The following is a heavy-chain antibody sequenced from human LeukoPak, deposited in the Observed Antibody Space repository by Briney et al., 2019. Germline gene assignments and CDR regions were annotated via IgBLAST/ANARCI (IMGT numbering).Heavy chain of an antibody. CDR1: GFTFSNAW. CDR3: TTDGLRIQLWLRDYYYYMDV. CDR2: IKSKTDGGTT. J-gene: IGHJ6*03. Sequence: PGGSLRLSCAASGFTFSNAWMSWVRQAPGKGLEWVGRIKSKTDGGTTDYAAPVKGRFTISRDDSKNTLYLQMNSLKTEDTAVYYCTTDGLRIQLWLRDYYYYMDVWGKGTTVTISS. D-gene: IGHD5-18*01. V-gene: IGHV3-15*01.